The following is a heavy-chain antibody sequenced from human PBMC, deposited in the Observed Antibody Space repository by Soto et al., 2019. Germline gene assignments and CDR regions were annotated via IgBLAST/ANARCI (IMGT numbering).Heavy chain of an antibody. CDR1: GFSLSTSGVG. CDR2: IYWDDDK. J-gene: IGHJ4*02. CDR3: AHADTAMDRFDY. Sequence: QITLKESGPTLVKPTQTLTLTCTFSGFSLSTSGVGVGWIRQPPGKALQWLALIYWDDDKRYSPSLKSRLTIPNDTSNNQVVLTMTNMDPVDTATYYWAHADTAMDRFDYGGQGTLVTVSS. V-gene: IGHV2-5*02. D-gene: IGHD5-18*01.